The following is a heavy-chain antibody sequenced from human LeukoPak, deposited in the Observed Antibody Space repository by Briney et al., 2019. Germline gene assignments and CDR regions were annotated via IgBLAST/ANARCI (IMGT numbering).Heavy chain of an antibody. Sequence: SETLSLTCSVSGASITGYYWSWIRQPAGKGLEWIGSIYHSGSTYYNPSLKSRVTISVDTSKNQFSLKLSSVTAADTAVYYCASPAMAFIDQGRYNYYYYMDVWGKGTTVTVSS. CDR3: ASPAMAFIDQGRYNYYYYMDV. D-gene: IGHD5-18*01. CDR2: IYHSGST. J-gene: IGHJ6*03. V-gene: IGHV4-38-2*02. CDR1: GASITGYY.